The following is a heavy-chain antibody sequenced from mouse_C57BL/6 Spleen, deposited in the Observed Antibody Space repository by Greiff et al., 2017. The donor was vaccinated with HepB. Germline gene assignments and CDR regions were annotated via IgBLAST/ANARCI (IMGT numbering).Heavy chain of an antibody. CDR2: IRSKSNNYAT. CDR3: VRGGRGYGNYDYAMDY. V-gene: IGHV10-1*01. Sequence: EVQLVESGGGLVQPKGSLKLSCAASGFSFNTYAMNWVRQAPGKGLEWVARIRSKSNNYATYYADSVKDRFTISRDDSESMLYLQMNNLTTEDTAMYSCVRGGRGYGNYDYAMDYWGQGTSVTVS. J-gene: IGHJ4*01. D-gene: IGHD2-10*02. CDR1: GFSFNTYA.